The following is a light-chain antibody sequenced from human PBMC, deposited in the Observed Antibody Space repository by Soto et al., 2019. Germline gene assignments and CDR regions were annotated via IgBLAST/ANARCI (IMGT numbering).Light chain of an antibody. Sequence: DIQMPQSPSTLSASVGASVPITCRASQSISVWLAWYQQKPGKAPKILIYKASSLESGVPSRFSGSGSGTEFTLTISSLQPDDFATYYCQHYNSYSEAFGQGTKVDIK. CDR2: KAS. V-gene: IGKV1-5*03. CDR1: QSISVW. J-gene: IGKJ1*01. CDR3: QHYNSYSEA.